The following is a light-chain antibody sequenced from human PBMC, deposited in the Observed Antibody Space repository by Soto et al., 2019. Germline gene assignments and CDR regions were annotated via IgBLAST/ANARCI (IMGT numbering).Light chain of an antibody. CDR2: LNSDGSH. V-gene: IGLV4-69*01. CDR3: QTWGTGIRV. Sequence: QLVLTQSPSASASLGASVKLTCTLSSGHSSYAIAWHQQQPEKGPRYLMKLNSDGSHSKGDGIPDRFSGSSSGAERYLTISSLQSEDEADYYSQTWGTGIRVFGGGTKVTVL. CDR1: SGHSSYA. J-gene: IGLJ2*01.